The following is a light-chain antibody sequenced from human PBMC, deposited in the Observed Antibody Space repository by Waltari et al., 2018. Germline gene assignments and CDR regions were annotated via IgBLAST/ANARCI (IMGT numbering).Light chain of an antibody. CDR3: LVWASGSAV. J-gene: IGLJ3*02. Sequence: SYELTQPLFMSVALGQTARLTCGGDNIGSSRVHWYQQRPPQAPVLLIYRSTNRPSGIPDRFSASNSGNTATLTISGIEAGDEADYYCLVWASGSAVFGGGTKLTVL. CDR1: NIGSSR. V-gene: IGLV3-9*01. CDR2: RST.